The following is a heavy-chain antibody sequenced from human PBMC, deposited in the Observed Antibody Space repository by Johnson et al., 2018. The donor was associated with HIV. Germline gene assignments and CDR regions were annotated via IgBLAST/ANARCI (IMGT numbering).Heavy chain of an antibody. Sequence: QVQPVESGGGVVQPGGSLRLSCAASGFTFSSYGMHWVRQAPGKGLEWVAFIRYDGRTKHYADSVKGRFTISRDNSKNTLYLQMNSLRVEDTAVYYCAKDMGVDTAMNPWAFDIWGQGTMVTVSS. CDR2: IRYDGRTK. D-gene: IGHD5-18*01. CDR3: AKDMGVDTAMNPWAFDI. J-gene: IGHJ3*02. CDR1: GFTFSSYG. V-gene: IGHV3-30*02.